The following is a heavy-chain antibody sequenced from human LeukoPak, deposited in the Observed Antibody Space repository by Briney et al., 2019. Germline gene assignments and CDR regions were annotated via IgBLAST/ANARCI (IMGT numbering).Heavy chain of an antibody. V-gene: IGHV4-59*08. D-gene: IGHD3-10*01. J-gene: IGHJ3*02. CDR1: GGSISSYY. CDR3: ARANYGSDAFDI. CDR2: IYYSGST. Sequence: SETLSLTCTVSGGSISSYYWSWIRQPPGKGLEWIGYIYYSGSTNYNPSLKSRVTISVDTSKNQFSLKLSSVTAADTAVYYCARANYGSDAFDIWGQGTMVTVSS.